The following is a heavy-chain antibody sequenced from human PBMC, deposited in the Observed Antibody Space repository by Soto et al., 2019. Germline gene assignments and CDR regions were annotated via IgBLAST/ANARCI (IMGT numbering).Heavy chain of an antibody. CDR2: ISHSGSP. CDR3: TRGVLA. V-gene: IGHV4-30-2*06. CDR1: GGSVTGGGYS. D-gene: IGHD2-8*01. J-gene: IGHJ5*02. Sequence: LQLKESGSRGVRPSQPLSLTCSFSGGSVTGGGYSGSWIRQSPGKGLEWIGFISHSGSPDYNPSLKSRVTISVDKSKNQISLELSSVTAADTAVYYCTRGVLAWGPGTLVTVSS.